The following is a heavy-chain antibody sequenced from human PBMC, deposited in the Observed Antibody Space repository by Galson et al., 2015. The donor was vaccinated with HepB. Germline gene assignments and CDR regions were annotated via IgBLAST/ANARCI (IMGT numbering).Heavy chain of an antibody. V-gene: IGHV3-66*02. Sequence: SLRLSCAASGFTVSSNYMSWVRQAPGKGLEWVSVIYSGGSTYYADSVEGRFTISRDNSKNTLYLQMNSLRAEDTAVYYCARDRQRLYGSGSYVYWGQGTLVTVSS. D-gene: IGHD3-10*01. CDR1: GFTVSSNY. CDR3: ARDRQRLYGSGSYVY. CDR2: IYSGGST. J-gene: IGHJ4*02.